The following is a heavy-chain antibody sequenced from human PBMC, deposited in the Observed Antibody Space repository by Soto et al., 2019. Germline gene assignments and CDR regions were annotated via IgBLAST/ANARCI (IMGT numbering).Heavy chain of an antibody. J-gene: IGHJ5*02. V-gene: IGHV4-4*02. CDR2: IYHTGIT. CDR3: ARLLRVINYPGPKPSSWCDP. D-gene: IGHD3-10*01. Sequence: RQSPGKGLEWIGEIYHTGITKYNPSLKSRVSMSVDKANNQFSLKLSSVTAADTAVYYCARLLRVINYPGPKPSSWCDPWGQGTLVTISS.